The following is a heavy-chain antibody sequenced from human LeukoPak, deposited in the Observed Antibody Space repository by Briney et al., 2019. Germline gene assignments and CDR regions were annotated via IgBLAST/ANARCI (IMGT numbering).Heavy chain of an antibody. CDR3: ATRLILTGFDY. Sequence: ASVKVSCKASGGTFSSYAISWVRQAPGQGLEWMGGIIPICGTANYAQKFQGRVTITADESTSTAYMELSSLRSEDTAVYYCATRLILTGFDYWGQGTLVTVSS. CDR1: GGTFSSYA. CDR2: IIPICGTA. J-gene: IGHJ4*02. D-gene: IGHD3-9*01. V-gene: IGHV1-69*13.